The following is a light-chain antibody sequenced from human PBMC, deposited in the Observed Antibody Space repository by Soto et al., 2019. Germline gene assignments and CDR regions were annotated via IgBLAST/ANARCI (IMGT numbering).Light chain of an antibody. V-gene: IGKV3-20*01. Sequence: EIVLTQSPGTLSLSPGEGATLSCRASQIVTGDYLAWYQQKPGQAPRLLMYDAPTRATGIPDRFSGSGSGTDFTLIISRLEPEDFAVYYCQQYGDSLLTFGQGTKVDIK. J-gene: IGKJ1*01. CDR3: QQYGDSLLT. CDR1: QIVTGDY. CDR2: DAP.